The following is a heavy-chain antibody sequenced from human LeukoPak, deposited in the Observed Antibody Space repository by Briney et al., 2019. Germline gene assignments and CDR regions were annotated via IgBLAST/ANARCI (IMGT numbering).Heavy chain of an antibody. D-gene: IGHD6-6*01. CDR2: IYSGGST. J-gene: IGHJ4*02. V-gene: IGHV3-66*01. CDR1: GSTVSSNY. CDR3: AREKRGSSSGYFDY. Sequence: GGSLRLSCAASGSTVSSNYMSWVRQAPGKGLEWVSLIYSGGSTYYADSVKGRFTISRDNSKNTLYLQMNSLRAEDTAVYYCAREKRGSSSGYFDYWGQGTLVTVSS.